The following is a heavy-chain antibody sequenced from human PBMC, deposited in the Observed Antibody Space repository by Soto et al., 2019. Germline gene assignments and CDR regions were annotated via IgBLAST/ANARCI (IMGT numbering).Heavy chain of an antibody. V-gene: IGHV4-4*02. CDR1: GGSFTSNNW. J-gene: IGHJ4*02. CDR2: IYRTGST. Sequence: QVQLQESGPGLVKPSGTLSLTCAVSGGSFTSNNWWTWVRQPTGQGLEWIGEIYRTGSTNYNPSLKSRATISLATSENQFSLKVTSLPAADPAVYYCASRDPGTGVDYWGQGTLVTVSS. CDR3: ASRDPGTGVDY. D-gene: IGHD2-8*02.